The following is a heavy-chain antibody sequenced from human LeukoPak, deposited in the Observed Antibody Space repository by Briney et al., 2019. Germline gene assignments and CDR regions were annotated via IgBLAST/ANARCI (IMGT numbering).Heavy chain of an antibody. J-gene: IGHJ5*02. CDR2: IYYSGST. V-gene: IGHV4-39*07. CDR3: VKVVGAPNWFDP. D-gene: IGHD1-26*01. Sequence: KTSETLLLTCTLHGGPISSSSYYWGWIRQPPGKGLEWSGSIYYSGSTYYNPSLKSRVTISIDTSKNQFSLKLSSVTATDTAVFYCVKVVGAPNWFDPWGQGTLVTVSS. CDR1: GGPISSSSYY.